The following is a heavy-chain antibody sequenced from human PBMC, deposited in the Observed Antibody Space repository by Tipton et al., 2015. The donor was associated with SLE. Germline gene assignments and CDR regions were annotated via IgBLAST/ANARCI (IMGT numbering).Heavy chain of an antibody. CDR1: GYTFTGYY. J-gene: IGHJ4*02. D-gene: IGHD3-10*01. V-gene: IGHV1-2*02. CDR2: INTSGGDT. Sequence: QLVQSGAEVKKPGASVKVSCKASGYTFTGYYMHWVRQAPGQGLEWMGWINTSGGDTDYAQKFQGRVTMTRDTSISTAYMELTSLRSDDTAVYYCARPTGSGSYYIGYWGQGTLVTVSS. CDR3: ARPTGSGSYYIGY.